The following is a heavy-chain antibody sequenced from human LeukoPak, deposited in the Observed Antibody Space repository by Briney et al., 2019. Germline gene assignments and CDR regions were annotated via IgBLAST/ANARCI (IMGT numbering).Heavy chain of an antibody. CDR3: ARRLITMVRGVIYNYGMDV. D-gene: IGHD3-10*01. Sequence: GESLKISCKGSGYSFTSYWIGWVRQMPGKGLEWMGIIYPGDSDTRYSPSFQGQVTISADKSISTAYQQRSSLKASDTAMYYCARRLITMVRGVIYNYGMDVWGQGTTVTVSS. V-gene: IGHV5-51*01. CDR2: IYPGDSDT. CDR1: GYSFTSYW. J-gene: IGHJ6*02.